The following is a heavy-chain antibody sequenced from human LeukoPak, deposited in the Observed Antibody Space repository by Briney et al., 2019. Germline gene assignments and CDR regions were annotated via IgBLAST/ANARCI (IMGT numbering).Heavy chain of an antibody. Sequence: GGSLRLSCAASGFTFRSYEMNWVRQAPGKGLEWVSYISSSGSTIFYADSVKGRFTISRDNAKNSLYLQMNSLRAEDTAVYYCARDLEYTPSSGDYWGQGTLVIVSS. CDR3: ARDLEYTPSSGDY. D-gene: IGHD2/OR15-2a*01. V-gene: IGHV3-48*03. J-gene: IGHJ4*02. CDR2: ISSSGSTI. CDR1: GFTFRSYE.